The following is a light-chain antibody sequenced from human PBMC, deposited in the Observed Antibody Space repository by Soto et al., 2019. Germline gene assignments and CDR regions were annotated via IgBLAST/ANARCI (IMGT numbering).Light chain of an antibody. J-gene: IGKJ2*01. Sequence: EIVLTQSPGTLSLSPGERATLSCRASQSVSSTYIAWYQQNFGPAPRLLIYGASSRATGSPDRFSGSGSGTDFTHTISRLEPVDFAVDFCQQYGSSPPFTFGQGTKVEIK. V-gene: IGKV3-20*01. CDR1: QSVSSTY. CDR2: GAS. CDR3: QQYGSSPPFT.